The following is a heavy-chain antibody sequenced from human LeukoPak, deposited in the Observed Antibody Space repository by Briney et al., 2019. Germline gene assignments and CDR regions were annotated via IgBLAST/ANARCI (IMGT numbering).Heavy chain of an antibody. CDR1: GGSLISSSYY. D-gene: IGHD2/OR15-2a*01. CDR2: IYYSGST. CDR3: VRHWRRISLIDY. Sequence: SEILSLLRISGGSLISSSYYWVWTREPPGKGLEGIGNIYYSGSTYYKPPLKSRVAISVDTSKNQFSLKLSSVPAADTAVFYCVRHWRRISLIDYWGQGTLVTVSS. V-gene: IGHV4-39*01. J-gene: IGHJ4*02.